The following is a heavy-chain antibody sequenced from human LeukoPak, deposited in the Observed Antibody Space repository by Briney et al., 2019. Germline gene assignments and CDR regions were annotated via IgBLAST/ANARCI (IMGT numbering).Heavy chain of an antibody. Sequence: ASVKVSCKASGYTFTSYYMYWVRQAPGQGLEWVGIINPSGGSTSYAQKFQGRVSMTRDTSTSTVYMELSSLRSEDTAVYYCARDSSSWYRHPFDYWGQGTLVTVSS. CDR2: INPSGGST. V-gene: IGHV1-46*01. CDR3: ARDSSSWYRHPFDY. D-gene: IGHD6-13*01. J-gene: IGHJ4*02. CDR1: GYTFTSYY.